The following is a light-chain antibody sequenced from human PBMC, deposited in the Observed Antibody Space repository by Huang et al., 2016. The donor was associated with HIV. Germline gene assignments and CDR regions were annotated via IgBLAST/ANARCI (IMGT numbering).Light chain of an antibody. CDR2: DAS. Sequence: EIVLTQSPATLSLSPGERATLSCRASQSVSRYLAWYQPKPGQAPRRLIYDASNRATGIPARFSGSGSGTDSTLTISSLETEDSAVYYCQQRSNWPPLTFGGGTKVEIK. CDR1: QSVSRY. V-gene: IGKV3-11*01. CDR3: QQRSNWPPLT. J-gene: IGKJ4*01.